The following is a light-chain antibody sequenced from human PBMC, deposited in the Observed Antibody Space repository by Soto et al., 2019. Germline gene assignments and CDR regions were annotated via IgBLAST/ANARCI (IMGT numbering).Light chain of an antibody. V-gene: IGKV3-15*01. CDR2: GAS. CDR1: QSVSSS. CDR3: QPYNQWPAT. Sequence: ELVMTQSPVTLSVSPGERVTLPCRASQSVSSSLARYQQKPGQTPSILIYGASIRATGIPARFSGCGSGTDSTPTITSLQTEACALDYCQPYNQWPATFGGGTKVDIK. J-gene: IGKJ4*01.